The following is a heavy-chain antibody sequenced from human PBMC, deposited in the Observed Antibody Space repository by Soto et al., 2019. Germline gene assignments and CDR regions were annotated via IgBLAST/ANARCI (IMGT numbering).Heavy chain of an antibody. J-gene: IGHJ6*03. CDR3: ALGALMDV. V-gene: IGHV4-31*03. Sequence: QVQLQESGPGLVKPSQTLSLTCSVSGVSLSSSGHFWNWVRQHPGKGLEWIGYIDYSGTTYYNPSLKYRLAMSIDPSKNQFSLNLSSVTAADSALYYCALGALMDVWGKGTTVTVSS. CDR2: IDYSGTT. CDR1: GVSLSSSGHF. D-gene: IGHD3-16*01.